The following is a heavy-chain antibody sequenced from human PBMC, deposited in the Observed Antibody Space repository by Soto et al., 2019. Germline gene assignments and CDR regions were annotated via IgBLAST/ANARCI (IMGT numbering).Heavy chain of an antibody. CDR1: GYNFINYG. CDR3: VRDLDGSGSYYTDY. V-gene: IGHV1-18*01. J-gene: IGHJ4*02. CDR2: ISVHNGNT. Sequence: ASVKVSCTASGYNFINYGITWVRQAPGQGLEWMGRISVHNGNTNYAQKLQGRVTMTTDTSTSTAYMELRSLRSDDTAVYYCVRDLDGSGSYYTDYWCPGTLVTVSS. D-gene: IGHD3-10*01.